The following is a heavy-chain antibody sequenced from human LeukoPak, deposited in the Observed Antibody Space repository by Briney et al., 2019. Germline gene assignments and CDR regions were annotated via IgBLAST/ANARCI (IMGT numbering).Heavy chain of an antibody. Sequence: SETLSLTCDVSGGSITQTNYWTWVRQPPGKGLEWIGYVYYSGNTNYNPSLKSRVTTSIDTSKNQFSLEVSSVTAADTAVYYCARVGYSSSFDPWGQGTLVTVSS. CDR2: VYYSGNT. CDR3: ARVGYSSSFDP. D-gene: IGHD6-6*01. V-gene: IGHV4-59*01. CDR1: GGSITQTNY. J-gene: IGHJ5*02.